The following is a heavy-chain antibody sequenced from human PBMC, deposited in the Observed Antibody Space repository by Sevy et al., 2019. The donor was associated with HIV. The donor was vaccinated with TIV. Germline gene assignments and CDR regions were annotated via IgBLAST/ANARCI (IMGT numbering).Heavy chain of an antibody. CDR2: IYYSGST. D-gene: IGHD6-6*01. V-gene: IGHV4-31*03. J-gene: IGHJ6*02. Sequence: SESLSLTCTVSGGSISSGGYYWSWIRQHPGNGLEWIGYIYYSGSTYYNPSLKSRVTISVDTSKNQFSLKLSSVTAADTAVYYRASDRGSSSTGVYYYYYGMDVWGQGTTVIVSS. CDR3: ASDRGSSSTGVYYYYYGMDV. CDR1: GGSISSGGYY.